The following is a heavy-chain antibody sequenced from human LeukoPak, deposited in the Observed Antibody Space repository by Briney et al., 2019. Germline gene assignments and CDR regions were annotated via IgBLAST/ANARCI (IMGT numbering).Heavy chain of an antibody. J-gene: IGHJ4*02. V-gene: IGHV1-2*02. CDR1: GYTFTGYY. Sequence: ASVKVSCKASGYTFTGYYMHWVRQAPGQGLEWMGWINPNSGGTNYAQKFQGRVTMTRDTSISTAYMELRSLRSDDTAVYYCARARFYDTTGDYFDYWGQGTLVTVSS. CDR3: ARARFYDTTGDYFDY. D-gene: IGHD3-22*01. CDR2: INPNSGGT.